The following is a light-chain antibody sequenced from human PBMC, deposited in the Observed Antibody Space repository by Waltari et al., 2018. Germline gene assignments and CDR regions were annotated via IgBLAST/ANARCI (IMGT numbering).Light chain of an antibody. J-gene: IGKJ1*01. V-gene: IGKV3-15*01. CDR1: RSVTIN. CDR3: QQYYGTPPT. CDR2: GAS. Sequence: IVMTQSPATLSVSPGESVTLSCRASRSVTINLAWYQQMPGQAPRPLISGASSRATDVPARFSGSGSGTEFTLTISSLQAEDVAVYYCQQYYGTPPTFGQGTKVEIK.